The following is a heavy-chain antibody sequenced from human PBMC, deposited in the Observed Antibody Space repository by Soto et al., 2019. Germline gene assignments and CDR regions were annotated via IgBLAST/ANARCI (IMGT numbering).Heavy chain of an antibody. CDR1: GGTFSSYA. CDR3: ARDRYVETAMGGMDV. V-gene: IGHV1-69*06. Sequence: GASVKVSCKASGGTFSSYAISWVRQAPGQGLEWMGGIIPIFGTANYAQKFQGRVTITADKSPSTAYMELSSLRSEDTAVYYCARDRYVETAMGGMDVWGQGTTVSVSS. CDR2: IIPIFGTA. J-gene: IGHJ6*02. D-gene: IGHD5-18*01.